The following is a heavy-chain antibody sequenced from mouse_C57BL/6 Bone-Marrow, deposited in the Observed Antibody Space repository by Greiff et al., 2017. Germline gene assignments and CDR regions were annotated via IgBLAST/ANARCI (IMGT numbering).Heavy chain of an antibody. D-gene: IGHD2-4*01. CDR3: AKNVYYDYDGYYFDY. J-gene: IGHJ2*01. Sequence: VQLKESGPGLVQPSQSLSITCTVSGFSLTSYGVHWVRQSPGKGLEWLGVIWRGGSTGYNAAFMSRLSITKDNSKSQVFFKMNSLQADDTAIYYCAKNVYYDYDGYYFDYWGQGTTLTVSS. V-gene: IGHV2-5*01. CDR1: GFSLTSYG. CDR2: IWRGGST.